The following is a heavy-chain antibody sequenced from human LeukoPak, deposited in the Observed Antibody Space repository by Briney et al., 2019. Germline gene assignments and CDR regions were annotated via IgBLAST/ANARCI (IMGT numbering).Heavy chain of an antibody. V-gene: IGHV3-7*01. CDR3: ARGQRLVF. J-gene: IGHJ4*02. Sequence: GGSLRLSCAVSGFTFSDYQRGWVRQAPGKGLEWVANTKQGGSEKYYADSVKGRFTISRDNAKNSLDLQMNSLRAEDTAVYYCARGQRLVFRGQGTPVTVSS. D-gene: IGHD2-8*02. CDR1: GFTFSDYQ. CDR2: TKQGGSEK.